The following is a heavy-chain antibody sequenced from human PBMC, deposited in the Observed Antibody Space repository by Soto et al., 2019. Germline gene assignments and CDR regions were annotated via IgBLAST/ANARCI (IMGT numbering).Heavy chain of an antibody. J-gene: IGHJ5*02. CDR1: GGSFSGYY. V-gene: IGHV4-34*01. CDR3: ARDSSGYKNWFDP. D-gene: IGHD3-22*01. CDR2: INHSGST. Sequence: SETLSLTCTVYGGSFSGYYWSWIRQPPGKGLEWIGEINHSGSTNYNPSLKSRVTISVDTSKNQFSLKLSSVTAADTAVYYCARDSSGYKNWFDPRGQGTLVTVSS.